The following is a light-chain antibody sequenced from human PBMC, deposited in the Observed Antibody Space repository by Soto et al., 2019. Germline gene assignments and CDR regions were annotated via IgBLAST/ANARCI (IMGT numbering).Light chain of an antibody. Sequence: IQMTQSPSTLSASVGDRVSISCRASQRVXTWLVWYQQKPGKAPKMLXYKASTLERGVPSRFSGGGSGTEFTLTISGLQPDDFATYFCQHYESYTLTFGGGTKVDIK. V-gene: IGKV1-5*03. J-gene: IGKJ4*02. CDR1: QRVXTW. CDR2: KAS. CDR3: QHYESYTLT.